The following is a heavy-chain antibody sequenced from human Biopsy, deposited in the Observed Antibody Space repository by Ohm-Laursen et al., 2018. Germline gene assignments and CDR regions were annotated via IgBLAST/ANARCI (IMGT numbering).Heavy chain of an antibody. CDR1: GGSISSDY. J-gene: IGHJ6*02. CDR2: IYYSGST. V-gene: IGHV4-59*01. D-gene: IGHD2/OR15-2a*01. Sequence: TLSLTCPVSGGSISSDYWSRIRQTPGKGLEWIGYIYYSGSTNYNPSLKSRVTISVDTSKNQFSLRLNSVTAADTAVYYCARATNSTGWPYYYFYGMDVWGQGTTVTVSS. CDR3: ARATNSTGWPYYYFYGMDV.